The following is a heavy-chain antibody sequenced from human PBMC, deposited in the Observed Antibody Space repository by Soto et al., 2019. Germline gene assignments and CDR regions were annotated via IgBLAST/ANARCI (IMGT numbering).Heavy chain of an antibody. CDR1: GFSFSTST. CDR2: IGRTGIDR. D-gene: IGHD1-1*01. V-gene: IGHV3-21*01. CDR3: VCDDNWLY. J-gene: IGHJ4*02. Sequence: EVQLVESGGGLVKPGGSLRLSCAASGFSFSTSTMNWVLQAPGKGLEFVSSIGRTGIDRYYIDSVKGRFTISRDNAQKSLYLQMSTLRAEDTALYDCVCDDNWLYWGQGTLVTVSS.